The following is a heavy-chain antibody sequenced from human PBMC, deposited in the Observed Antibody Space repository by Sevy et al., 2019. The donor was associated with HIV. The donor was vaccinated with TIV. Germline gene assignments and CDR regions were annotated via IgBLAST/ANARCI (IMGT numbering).Heavy chain of an antibody. D-gene: IGHD1-26*01. CDR3: AKDLAAGEKRHAFDI. V-gene: IGHV3-23*01. Sequence: GGSLRLSCAASGFTFSSYAMSWVRQAPGKGLEWVSDISGSGGSTYYADSVKGRLTISRDNSKNTLYLQMNSLRAEDTAVYYCAKDLAAGEKRHAFDIWGQGTMVTVS. J-gene: IGHJ3*02. CDR1: GFTFSSYA. CDR2: ISGSGGST.